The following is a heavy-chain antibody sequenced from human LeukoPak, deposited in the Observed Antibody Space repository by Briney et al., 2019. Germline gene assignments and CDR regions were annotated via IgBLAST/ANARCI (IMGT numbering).Heavy chain of an antibody. CDR3: ARFIFTVTTSGDLGAFDI. J-gene: IGHJ3*02. CDR2: IYYSGST. Sequence: SETLSLTCTVSGASISSGFYYWSWIRQPPGKGLEWIGYIYYSGSTNYNPSLKSRVTISVDTSKNQFSLKLSSVTAADTAVYYCARFIFTVTTSGDLGAFDIWGQGTMVTVSS. V-gene: IGHV4-61*01. D-gene: IGHD4-17*01. CDR1: GASISSGFYY.